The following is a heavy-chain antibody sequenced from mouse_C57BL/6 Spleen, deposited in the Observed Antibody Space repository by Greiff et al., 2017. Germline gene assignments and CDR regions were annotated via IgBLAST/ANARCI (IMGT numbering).Heavy chain of an antibody. D-gene: IGHD3-3*01. J-gene: IGHJ3*01. V-gene: IGHV3-6*01. CDR2: ISYDGSN. CDR1: GYSITSGYY. CDR3: AGVGSWCAY. Sequence: EVQLQESGPGLVKPSQSLSLTCSVTGYSITSGYYWNWIRQFPGNNLEWMGYISYDGSNTYNPSLKNRMSITRDTTKNRLVLKVNAGTTEDTATYYCAGVGSWCAYWGQGTLVTVSA.